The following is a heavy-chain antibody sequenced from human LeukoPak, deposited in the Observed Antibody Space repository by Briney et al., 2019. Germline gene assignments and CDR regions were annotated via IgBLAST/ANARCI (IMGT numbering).Heavy chain of an antibody. J-gene: IGHJ6*02. CDR2: IYYSGST. CDR1: GGSISSGDYY. V-gene: IGHV4-31*03. CDR3: ARDWPHPYYDILTGSYYYGMDV. Sequence: SQTLSLTCTVSGGSISSGDYYWSWIRQHPGKGLEWIGYIYYSGSTYYNPSLKSRVTISVDTSKNQFSLKLSSVTAADTAVYYCARDWPHPYYDILTGSYYYGMDVWGQGTTVTVSS. D-gene: IGHD3-9*01.